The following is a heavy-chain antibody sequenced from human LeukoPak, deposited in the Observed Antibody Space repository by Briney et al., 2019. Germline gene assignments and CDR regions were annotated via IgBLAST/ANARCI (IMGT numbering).Heavy chain of an antibody. J-gene: IGHJ4*02. V-gene: IGHV3-15*01. CDR1: GFTFSNYN. CDR3: TTRGGSFSIFDY. D-gene: IGHD1-26*01. Sequence: GGSLRLSCTASGFTFSNYNMSWVRQAPGKGLEWVGRIKSKTDGGTTDYAAPVKGRFTISRDDSKNTLYLQMNSLKTEDTAVYYCTTRGGSFSIFDYWGQGTLVTVSS. CDR2: IKSKTDGGTT.